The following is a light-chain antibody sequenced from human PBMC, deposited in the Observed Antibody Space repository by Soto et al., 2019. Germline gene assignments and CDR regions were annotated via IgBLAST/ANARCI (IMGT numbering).Light chain of an antibody. CDR3: HQRINWPPIT. CDR2: DAS. V-gene: IGKV3-11*01. CDR1: QSVGSN. J-gene: IGKJ5*01. Sequence: EMVMTQSPVTLSVSPGERATLSCRASQSVGSNLAWYQQKPGQAPRLLIYDASNRATGIPARFSGSGSGTDFTLTISSLEPEDFAVYYCHQRINWPPITFGQGTRLEIK.